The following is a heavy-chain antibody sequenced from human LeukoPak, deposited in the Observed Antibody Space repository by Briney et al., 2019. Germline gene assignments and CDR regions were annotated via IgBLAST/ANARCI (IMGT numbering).Heavy chain of an antibody. J-gene: IGHJ3*02. D-gene: IGHD3-22*01. V-gene: IGHV3-23*01. CDR1: GFTFSSYA. CDR3: AKDLMEVPPNPITMIVVVRDAFDI. Sequence: GGSLRLSCAASGFTFSSYAMSWVRQAPGKGLEWVSAISGSGGSTYYADSVKGRFTISRDNSKNTLYLQMNSLRAEDTAVYYCAKDLMEVPPNPITMIVVVRDAFDIWGQGTMVTVSS. CDR2: ISGSGGST.